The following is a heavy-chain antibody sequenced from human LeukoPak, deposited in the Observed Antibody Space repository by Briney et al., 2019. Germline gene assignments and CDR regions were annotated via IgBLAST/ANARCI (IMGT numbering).Heavy chain of an antibody. Sequence: GGSLRLSCAASGFTFSSYSMNWVRQAPGKGLEWVSSISSSSSYIYYADSVKGRFTISRDNAKNSLYLQMNSLRAEDTAVYYCARAWSPTVTTPPNDYWGQGTLVTVSS. D-gene: IGHD4-17*01. V-gene: IGHV3-21*01. CDR2: ISSSSSYI. CDR3: ARAWSPTVTTPPNDY. J-gene: IGHJ4*02. CDR1: GFTFSSYS.